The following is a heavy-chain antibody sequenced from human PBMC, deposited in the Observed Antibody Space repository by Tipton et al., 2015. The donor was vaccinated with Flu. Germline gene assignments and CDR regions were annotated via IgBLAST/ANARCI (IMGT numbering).Heavy chain of an antibody. CDR2: ISSDGDNT. J-gene: IGHJ6*02. Sequence: SLRLSCAASGFTFRDYAMHWVRQAPGKGLEYVSAISSDGDNTYYADSVKGRFTISRDSSKNTLYPQMGSLRPDDMAVYFCARGMNSGLVDVWGQGTTVTVSS. CDR3: ARGMNSGLVDV. D-gene: IGHD2/OR15-2a*01. V-gene: IGHV3-64*02. CDR1: GFTFRDYA.